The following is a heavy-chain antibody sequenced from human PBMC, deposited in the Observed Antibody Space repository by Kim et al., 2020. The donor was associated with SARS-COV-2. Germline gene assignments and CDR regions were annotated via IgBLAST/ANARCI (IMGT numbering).Heavy chain of an antibody. J-gene: IGHJ4*02. CDR3: TTDWNGGY. CDR2: GGTR. V-gene: IGHV3-15*01. Sequence: GGTREYAAPVKGSFTISREDAKNTVYVQMNSLRSEDTAVYSCTTDWNGGYWGQGTLVTVSS. D-gene: IGHD1-1*01.